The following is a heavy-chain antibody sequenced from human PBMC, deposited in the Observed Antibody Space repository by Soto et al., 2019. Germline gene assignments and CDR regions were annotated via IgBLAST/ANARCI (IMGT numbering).Heavy chain of an antibody. D-gene: IGHD6-13*01. Sequence: PWWSLKLSCAASGFTVSTYEMNWFRQAPGKGLEWVSYISSSGSTIYYADSVKGRFTISRDNAKKSLYLQMNSLRDEDTAVYYCARDLGGYSSSWYYFDYWGQGTLVTVSS. CDR2: ISSSGSTI. V-gene: IGHV3-48*03. CDR1: GFTVSTYE. CDR3: ARDLGGYSSSWYYFDY. J-gene: IGHJ4*02.